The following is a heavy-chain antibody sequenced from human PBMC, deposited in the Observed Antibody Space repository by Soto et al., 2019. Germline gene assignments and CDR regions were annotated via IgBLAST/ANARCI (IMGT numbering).Heavy chain of an antibody. CDR1: GGSISSYY. CDR2: IYYSGST. V-gene: IGHV4-59*08. D-gene: IGHD4-17*01. J-gene: IGHJ4*02. Sequence: SETLSLTYTVSGGSISSYYWSWIRQPPGKGLEWIGYIYYSGSTNYNPSLKSRVTISVDTSKNQFSLKLSSVTAADTAVYYCARHPTTVITYFDYWGQGTLVTVSS. CDR3: ARHPTTVITYFDY.